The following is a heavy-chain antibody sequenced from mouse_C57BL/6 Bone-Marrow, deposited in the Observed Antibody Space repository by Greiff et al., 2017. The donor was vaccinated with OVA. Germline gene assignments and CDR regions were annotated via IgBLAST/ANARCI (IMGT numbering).Heavy chain of an antibody. D-gene: IGHD1-1*01. J-gene: IGHJ2*01. V-gene: IGHV1-78*01. CDR1: GYTFTDHT. CDR2: IYPRDGST. CDR3: ARTPVVATGGYFDY. Sequence: QVQLQQSDAELVKPGASVKISCKVSGYTFTDHTIHWMKQSPEQGLEWIGYIYPRDGSTKYNEKFKGTATLTADKSSSTAYMQLNSLTSEDSAVYFCARTPVVATGGYFDYWGQGTTLTVSS.